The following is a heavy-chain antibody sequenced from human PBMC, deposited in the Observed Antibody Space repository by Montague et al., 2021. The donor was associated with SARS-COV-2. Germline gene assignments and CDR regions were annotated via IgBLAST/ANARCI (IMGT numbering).Heavy chain of an antibody. CDR3: AKQQFHPNAHYHLDY. CDR1: GFTFSDYA. J-gene: IGHJ4*02. V-gene: IGHV3-23*01. D-gene: IGHD1-14*01. CDR2: ISGHGYGA. Sequence: SLRLSCAASGFTFSDYAMSWVRQAPGKGLEWVSHISGHGYGASYADSVRGRFTISRDNSKNTLYLQMDNLSAEDTAVYYCAKQQFHPNAHYHLDYWGLGTLVTVSS.